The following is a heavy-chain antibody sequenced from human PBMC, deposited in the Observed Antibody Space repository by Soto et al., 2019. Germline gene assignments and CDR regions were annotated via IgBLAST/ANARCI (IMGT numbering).Heavy chain of an antibody. CDR1: GGSISSYY. V-gene: IGHV4-59*01. Sequence: SETLSLTCTVSGGSISSYYWSWIRQPPGKGLEWIGYIYYSGSTNYNPSLKSRVTISVDTSKNQFSLKLSSVTAADTAVYYCARGVVVVAATYHDAFDIWGQGTMVTVSS. D-gene: IGHD2-15*01. J-gene: IGHJ3*02. CDR2: IYYSGST. CDR3: ARGVVVVAATYHDAFDI.